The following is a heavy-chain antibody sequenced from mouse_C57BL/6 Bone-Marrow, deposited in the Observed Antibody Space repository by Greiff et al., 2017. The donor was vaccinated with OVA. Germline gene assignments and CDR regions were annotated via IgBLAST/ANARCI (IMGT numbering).Heavy chain of an antibody. CDR2: INPSNGGT. CDR3: AREGDYDAYAMDY. Sequence: QVQLQQPGPELVKPGASVKLSCKASGYTFTSYWIHWVKQRPGQGLEWIGNINPSNGGTNYNEKFKSKATLTVDKSSSTAYMQLSSLTSEDSAVYYCAREGDYDAYAMDYWGQGTSVTVSS. J-gene: IGHJ4*01. CDR1: GYTFTSYW. V-gene: IGHV1-53*01. D-gene: IGHD2-4*01.